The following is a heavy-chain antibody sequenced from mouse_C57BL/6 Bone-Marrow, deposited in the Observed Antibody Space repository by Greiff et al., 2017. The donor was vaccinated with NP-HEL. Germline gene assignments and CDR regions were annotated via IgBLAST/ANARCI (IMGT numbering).Heavy chain of an antibody. J-gene: IGHJ2*01. CDR1: GFTFSSYT. CDR3: AREGGTGTDYFDY. CDR2: ISGGGGNP. Sequence: EVKLMESGGGLVKPGGSLKLSCAASGFTFSSYTMSWVRQTPEKRLEWVATISGGGGNPYYPDSVKGRFTISRDNAKNTLYLQMSSLRSEDTALYYCAREGGTGTDYFDYWGQGTTLTVSS. V-gene: IGHV5-9*01. D-gene: IGHD4-1*01.